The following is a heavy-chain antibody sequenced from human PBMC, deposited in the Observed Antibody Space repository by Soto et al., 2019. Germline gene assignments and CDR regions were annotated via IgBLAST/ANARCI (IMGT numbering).Heavy chain of an antibody. CDR1: GFTFNNYC. CDR2: ISNDGSDK. V-gene: IGHV3-30*18. CDR3: AKDQGIAASHGID. J-gene: IGHJ3*01. D-gene: IGHD6-13*01. Sequence: PGGSQTLSCAASGFTFNNYCRHWVRQAPGKGLEWVAVISNDGSDKYYADSVKGRLTISRDNSKNTVYLQMNSLRAEDTAVYYCAKDQGIAASHGIDWGQGTMVTVSS.